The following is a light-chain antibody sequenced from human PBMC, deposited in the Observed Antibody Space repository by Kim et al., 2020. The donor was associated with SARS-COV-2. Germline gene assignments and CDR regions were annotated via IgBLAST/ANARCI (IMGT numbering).Light chain of an antibody. J-gene: IGLJ1*01. Sequence: QRGTSSGTGGGSIIGEGYDVSGCQQLPGTAPKLLIYGNSTRPSGVPDRFSGSKSGTSASLAITGLQAEDEADYYCQSYDSSLSLYVFGTGTKVTVL. CDR2: GNS. CDR1: GSIIGEGYD. CDR3: QSYDSSLSLYV. V-gene: IGLV1-40*01.